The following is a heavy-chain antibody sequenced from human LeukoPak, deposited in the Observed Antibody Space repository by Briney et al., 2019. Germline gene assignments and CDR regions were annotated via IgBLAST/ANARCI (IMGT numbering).Heavy chain of an antibody. D-gene: IGHD5-12*01. CDR1: GGSISSYY. J-gene: IGHJ4*02. CDR3: ARGAYSGYDLDY. CDR2: IYSNGST. Sequence: SETLSLTCTVSGGSISSYYWTWIRQPPGKGLECIGYIYSNGSTNYNPSLKSRVTISVDMSKNQFSVKLSSVTAADTAVYYCARGAYSGYDLDYWGQGTLVTVSS. V-gene: IGHV4-59*01.